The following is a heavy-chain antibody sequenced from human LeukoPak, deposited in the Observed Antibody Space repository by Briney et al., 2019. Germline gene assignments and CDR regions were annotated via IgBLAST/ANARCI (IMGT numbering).Heavy chain of an antibody. CDR2: ISASNGNT. Sequence: ASVKVSCKASGYTFTRYGISWVRQAPGQGLQWLGWISASNGNTNYAQKFRDRVTMSTDTSTGTAYLDVRSPTSDDTAVYYCARDHSNWNYAPDFWGQGTLVTVSS. J-gene: IGHJ4*02. CDR1: GYTFTRYG. V-gene: IGHV1-18*01. D-gene: IGHD1-7*01. CDR3: ARDHSNWNYAPDF.